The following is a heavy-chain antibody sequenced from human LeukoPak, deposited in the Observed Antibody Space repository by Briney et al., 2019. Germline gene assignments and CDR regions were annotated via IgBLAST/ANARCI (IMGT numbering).Heavy chain of an antibody. CDR2: ISYDGSNK. D-gene: IGHD4-17*01. J-gene: IGHJ4*02. Sequence: PGGSLRLSCAASGFTFSSYGMHWVRQAPGKGLEWVAVISYDGSNKYYADSVKGRFTISRDNSKNTLYLQMNSLRAEDTAVYYCAKVALTTVTTLGDYWGQGTLVTVSS. CDR1: GFTFSSYG. V-gene: IGHV3-30*18. CDR3: AKVALTTVTTLGDY.